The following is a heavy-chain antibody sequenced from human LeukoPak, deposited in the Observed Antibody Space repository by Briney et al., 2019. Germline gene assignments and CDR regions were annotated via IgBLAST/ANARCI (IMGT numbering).Heavy chain of an antibody. CDR1: GYTFTSYG. V-gene: IGHV1-18*01. D-gene: IGHD3-3*01. CDR3: AREEAYYDFWSGYYGGYCFDY. J-gene: IGHJ4*02. Sequence: GASVKVPCKASGYTFTSYGISWVRQAPGQGLEWMGWISAYNGNTNYAQKLQGRVTMTTDTSTSTAYMELRSLRSDDTAVYYCAREEAYYDFWSGYYGGYCFDYWGQGTLVTVSS. CDR2: ISAYNGNT.